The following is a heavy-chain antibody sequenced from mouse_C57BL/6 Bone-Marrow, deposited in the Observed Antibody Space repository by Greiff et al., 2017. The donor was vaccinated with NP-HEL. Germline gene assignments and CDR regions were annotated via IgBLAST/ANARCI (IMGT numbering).Heavy chain of an antibody. CDR1: GYTFTSYW. Sequence: QVQLQQPGAELVRPGSSVKLSCKASGYTFTSYWMDWVKQRPGQGLEWIGNIYPSDSETHYNQKFKDKATLTVDKSSITAYMQLNSLTSEDSAVYYCAISRWLLPYYYAMDYWGQGTSVTVSS. D-gene: IGHD2-3*01. CDR2: IYPSDSET. CDR3: AISRWLLPYYYAMDY. J-gene: IGHJ4*01. V-gene: IGHV1-61*01.